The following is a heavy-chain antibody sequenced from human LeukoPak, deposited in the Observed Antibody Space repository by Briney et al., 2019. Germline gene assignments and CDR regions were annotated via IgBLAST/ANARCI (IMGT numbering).Heavy chain of an antibody. D-gene: IGHD6-13*01. J-gene: IGHJ4*02. CDR3: ARDQGPTISAAGLFDY. Sequence: PSETLSLTCTVSAGSLTSYRWSWIRQPAGKGLEWIGRIYNTGSTKYNPSLKSRVSMSVDTSMNQFSLKLNSVTAADTAVYYCARDQGPTISAAGLFDYWGQGILATVSS. CDR2: IYNTGST. CDR1: AGSLTSYR. V-gene: IGHV4-4*07.